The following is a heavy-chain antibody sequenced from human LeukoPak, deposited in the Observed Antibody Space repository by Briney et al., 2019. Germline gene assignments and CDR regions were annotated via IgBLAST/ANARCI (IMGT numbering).Heavy chain of an antibody. CDR3: ARVQGPSGSYYNPNDY. CDR2: INNDGSST. V-gene: IGHV3-74*01. J-gene: IGHJ4*02. CDR1: GFTFSNYW. D-gene: IGHD1-26*01. Sequence: GGSLRLSCAASGFTFSNYWMHWVRQVPGKGLVWVSRINNDGSSTTYADSVKGRFTISRDNAKDTLYLQMNSLRAEDTALYHCARVQGPSGSYYNPNDYWGQGTLVTVSS.